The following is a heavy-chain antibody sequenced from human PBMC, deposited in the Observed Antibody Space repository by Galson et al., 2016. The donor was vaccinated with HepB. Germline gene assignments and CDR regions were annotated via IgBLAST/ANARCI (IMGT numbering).Heavy chain of an antibody. CDR3: ARDSTVTRWVFHYYGMDV. CDR2: IYSSGTT. Sequence: SETLSLTCTVSGGSISGYYWNLIRQPAGKGLEWIGRIYSSGTTSYNPSLKSRVSMSVDSFKNQISLKLSSVTAADSAVYYYARDSTVTRWVFHYYGMDVWGKGTTVTVSS. V-gene: IGHV4-4*07. D-gene: IGHD4-17*01. CDR1: GGSISGYY. J-gene: IGHJ6*04.